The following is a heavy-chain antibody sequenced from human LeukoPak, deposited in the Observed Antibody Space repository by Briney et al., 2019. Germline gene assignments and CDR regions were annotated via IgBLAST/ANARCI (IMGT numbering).Heavy chain of an antibody. CDR1: GFTFSSYE. J-gene: IGHJ4*02. CDR3: AKPARTDYADY. V-gene: IGHV3-48*03. Sequence: GGSLRLSCAASGFTFSSYEMNWVRQAPGKGLEWVSYISSSGSTIYYADSVKGRFTISRDNAKNSLYLQMNSLRAEDTAVYFCAKPARTDYADYWGQGTLVTVAS. CDR2: ISSSGSTI. D-gene: IGHD1-14*01.